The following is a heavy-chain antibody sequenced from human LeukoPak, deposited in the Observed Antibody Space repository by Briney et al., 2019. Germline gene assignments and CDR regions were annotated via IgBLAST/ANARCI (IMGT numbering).Heavy chain of an antibody. CDR1: GFTFDDYA. CDR2: ISWNSGSI. D-gene: IGHD6-19*01. J-gene: IGHJ4*02. Sequence: SLRLSCAASGFTFDDYAMHWVRQAPGKGLEWVSGISWNSGSIGYADSVKGRFTISRDNAKNSLYLQMNSLRAEDTALYYCAKGPGGSSGWFREFYFDYWGQGTLVTVSS. V-gene: IGHV3-9*01. CDR3: AKGPGGSSGWFREFYFDY.